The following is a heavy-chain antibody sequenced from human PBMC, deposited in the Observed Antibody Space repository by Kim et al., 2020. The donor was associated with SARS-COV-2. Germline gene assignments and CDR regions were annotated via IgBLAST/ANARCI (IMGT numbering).Heavy chain of an antibody. J-gene: IGHJ6*02. CDR2: IYSGGSST. CDR1: GFTFSSYA. V-gene: IGHV3-23*03. CDR3: AKDSGGYYDILTGYLDYYYYYGMDV. D-gene: IGHD3-9*01. Sequence: GGSLRLSCAASGFTFSSYAMSWVRQAPGKGLEWVSVIYSGGSSTYYADSVKRRFTISRDNSKNTLYLQMNSLRAEDTAVYYCAKDSGGYYDILTGYLDYYYYYGMDVWGQGTTVTVSS.